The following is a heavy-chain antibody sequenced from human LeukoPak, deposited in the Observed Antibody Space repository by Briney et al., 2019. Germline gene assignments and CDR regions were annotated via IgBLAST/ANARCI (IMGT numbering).Heavy chain of an antibody. CDR1: GFSFRSSG. Sequence: PGGSLRLSCAASGFSFRSSGMHWVRQAPGKGLEWVAVVWYDGSNKYYGDSVKGRFTISRDNSKNTLYLQMNSLRAEDTAVYYCARAENVRTEFDYWGQGTLVTVSS. D-gene: IGHD1-1*01. CDR3: ARAENVRTEFDY. V-gene: IGHV3-33*01. J-gene: IGHJ4*02. CDR2: VWYDGSNK.